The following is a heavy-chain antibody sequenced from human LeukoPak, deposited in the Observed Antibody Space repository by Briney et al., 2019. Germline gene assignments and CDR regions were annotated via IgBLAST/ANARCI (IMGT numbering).Heavy chain of an antibody. CDR1: GFTFSSHS. V-gene: IGHV3-48*01. J-gene: IGHJ4*02. CDR2: ISSSSSTI. D-gene: IGHD3-10*01. CDR3: ARGAYYYGD. Sequence: GGSLRLSCAASGFTFSSHSMNWVRQAPGKGLEWVSYISSSSSTIYYADSVKGRFTISRDNAKNSLYLQMNSLRAEDTAVYYCARGAYYYGDWGQGALVTVSS.